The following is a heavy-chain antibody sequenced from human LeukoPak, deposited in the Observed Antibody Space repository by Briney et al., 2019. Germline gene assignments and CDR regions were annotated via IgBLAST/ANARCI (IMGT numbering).Heavy chain of an antibody. Sequence: GGSLRLSCAASGFNFSNNGIHWVRRAPGKGLEWVAVISFDGSNKYYADSVKGRFTISRDNSKNTLYLQMNSLRAEDTAVYYCAKDQYDRSGVFDYWGQGTLATVSA. J-gene: IGHJ4*02. V-gene: IGHV3-30*18. D-gene: IGHD3-22*01. CDR1: GFNFSNNG. CDR2: ISFDGSNK. CDR3: AKDQYDRSGVFDY.